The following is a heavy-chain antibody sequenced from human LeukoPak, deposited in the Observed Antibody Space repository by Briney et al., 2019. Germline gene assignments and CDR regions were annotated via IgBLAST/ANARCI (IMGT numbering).Heavy chain of an antibody. Sequence: GGSLRLSCAASGFTFSNAWMSWICQAPGKGLEWVGRIKSKTDGGTTDYAAPVKGRFTISRDDSKNTLYLQINSLKTEDTAVYYCTTVKRGWSYKPREYYYYYMDVWGKGTTVTVSS. J-gene: IGHJ6*03. CDR2: IKSKTDGGTT. CDR3: TTVKRGWSYKPREYYYYYMDV. CDR1: GFTFSNAW. V-gene: IGHV3-15*01. D-gene: IGHD1-26*01.